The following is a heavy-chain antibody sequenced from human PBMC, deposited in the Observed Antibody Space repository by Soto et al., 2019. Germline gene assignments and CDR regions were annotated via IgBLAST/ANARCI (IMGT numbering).Heavy chain of an antibody. CDR2: IYYSGST. V-gene: IGHV4-39*01. J-gene: IGHJ4*02. CDR3: ARWGDDCSGGSCYFGLVH. Sequence: SETLSLTCTVSGGSISSSSYYWGWIRQPPGKGLEWIGSIYYSGSTYYNPSLKSRVTISVDTSKNQFSLKLSSVTAADTAVYYCARWGDDCSGGSCYFGLVHWGQGTLVTVSS. CDR1: GGSISSSSYY. D-gene: IGHD2-15*01.